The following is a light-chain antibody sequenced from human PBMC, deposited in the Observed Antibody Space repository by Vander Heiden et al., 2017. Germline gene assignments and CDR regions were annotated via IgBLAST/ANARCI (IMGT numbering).Light chain of an antibody. CDR3: QQYYATPLT. CDR2: WAS. CDR1: QTVLYDSDNKNY. J-gene: IGKJ4*01. Sequence: RQEPDRLVVSLGGRATINCKSSQTVLYDSDNKNYLAWYRQKPGQPPKLLISWASTRESGVPDRFSGSGSGTDFTLTISSLQAEDVAVYYCQQYYATPLTFGGGTKVDI. V-gene: IGKV4-1*01.